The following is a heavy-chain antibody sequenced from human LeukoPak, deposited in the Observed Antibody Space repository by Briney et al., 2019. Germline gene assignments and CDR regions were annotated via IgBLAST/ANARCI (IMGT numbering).Heavy chain of an antibody. Sequence: GGSLRLSCAASGFTFSSYAMSWVRQAPGKGLEWVSDISGSGISTYYADSVKGRFTISRDNSKNTLYLQMNSLRAEDTAVYYCAKDQWSFSYFDYWGQGTLVTVSS. J-gene: IGHJ4*02. CDR3: AKDQWSFSYFDY. CDR2: ISGSGIST. CDR1: GFTFSSYA. V-gene: IGHV3-23*01. D-gene: IGHD1-26*01.